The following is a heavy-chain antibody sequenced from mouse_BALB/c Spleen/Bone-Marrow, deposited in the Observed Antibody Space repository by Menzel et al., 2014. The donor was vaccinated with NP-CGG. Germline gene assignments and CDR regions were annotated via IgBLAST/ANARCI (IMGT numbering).Heavy chain of an antibody. D-gene: IGHD1-1*01. J-gene: IGHJ4*01. CDR3: ARQITTVDYAMDY. Sequence: QVHVKQSGAELAKPGASVKMSCKASGYTFTSYWMHWVKQRPGQGLEWIGYINPSTGYTEYNQKFKDKATLTADKSSSTAYMRLSSLTSEDSAVYYCARQITTVDYAMDYWGQGTSVTVSS. V-gene: IGHV1-7*01. CDR2: INPSTGYT. CDR1: GYTFTSYW.